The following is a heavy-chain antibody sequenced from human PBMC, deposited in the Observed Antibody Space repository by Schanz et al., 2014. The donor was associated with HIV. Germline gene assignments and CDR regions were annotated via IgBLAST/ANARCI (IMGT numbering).Heavy chain of an antibody. J-gene: IGHJ4*02. CDR1: GYTFTSSY. V-gene: IGHV1-69*01. Sequence: QVQLVQSGAELKKPGASVKVSCKAFGYTFTSSYMHWVRLAPGQGLEWMGGIIPMLGTATYAQKFQGRVTITADESTSTAYMELSSLRSEDTAVYYCARGRYSGSYYNYWGQGTLVTVSS. CDR2: IIPMLGTA. D-gene: IGHD1-26*01. CDR3: ARGRYSGSYYNY.